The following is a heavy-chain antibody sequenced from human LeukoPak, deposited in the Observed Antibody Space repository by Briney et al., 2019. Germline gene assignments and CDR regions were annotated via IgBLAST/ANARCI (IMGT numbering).Heavy chain of an antibody. Sequence: KTGGSLRLSCAASGFTFSSYSMNWVRQAPGKGLEWVSSISSSSSYIYYADSVKGRFTISRDNAKNSLYLQMNSLRAEDTAVYYCARPARGSSGWYPYYYYYYYMDVWGKGTTVTVSS. D-gene: IGHD6-19*01. CDR1: GFTFSSYS. V-gene: IGHV3-21*01. CDR3: ARPARGSSGWYPYYYYYYYMDV. J-gene: IGHJ6*03. CDR2: ISSSSSYI.